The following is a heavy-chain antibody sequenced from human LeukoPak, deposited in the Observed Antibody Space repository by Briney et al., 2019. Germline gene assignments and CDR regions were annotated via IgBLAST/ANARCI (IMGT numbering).Heavy chain of an antibody. CDR1: GFTFSSYS. Sequence: GGSLRLSCAASGFTFSSYSMNWVRQAPGKGLEWVSYISSSSSTIYYGDSVKGRFTISRDNAKSSLYLQMNSLRAEDTAVYYCARAPRGSWYYYFDYWGQGTLVTVSS. CDR3: ARAPRGSWYYYFDY. V-gene: IGHV3-48*01. D-gene: IGHD6-13*01. CDR2: ISSSSSTI. J-gene: IGHJ4*02.